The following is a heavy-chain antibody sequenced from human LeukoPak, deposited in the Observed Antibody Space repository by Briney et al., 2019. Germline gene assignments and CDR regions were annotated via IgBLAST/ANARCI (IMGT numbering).Heavy chain of an antibody. CDR3: ARDGGYSGYDADC. D-gene: IGHD5-12*01. CDR2: ISDSSAM. CDR1: GITFGNYA. V-gene: IGHV3-48*01. Sequence: GGSLRLSCAASGITFGNYAMTWVRQAPGKGLEWVSYISDSSAMYYADSVRGRFTISRENDKNSLFLQMNSLRAEDTAVYYCARDGGYSGYDADCWGQGTLVTVSS. J-gene: IGHJ4*02.